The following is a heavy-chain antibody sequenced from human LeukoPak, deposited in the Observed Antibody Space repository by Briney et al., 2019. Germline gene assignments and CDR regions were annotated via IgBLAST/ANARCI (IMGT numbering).Heavy chain of an antibody. CDR3: ARHLPYSSSGPGAFDI. D-gene: IGHD6-13*01. CDR2: INHSGST. CDR1: GGSFSTYY. Sequence: SETLSLTCAVYGGSFSTYYWSWIRQPPGKGLEWIGEINHSGSTNYNPSLKSRVTISVDTSKNQFSLKLSSVTAADTAVYYCARHLPYSSSGPGAFDIWGQGTMVTVSS. V-gene: IGHV4-34*01. J-gene: IGHJ3*02.